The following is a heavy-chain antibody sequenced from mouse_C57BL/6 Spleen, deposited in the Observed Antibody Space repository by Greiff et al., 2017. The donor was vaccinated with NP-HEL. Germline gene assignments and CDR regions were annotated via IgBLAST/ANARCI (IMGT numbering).Heavy chain of an antibody. CDR2: IDPSDSET. CDR3: ARDYGSSPDD. Sequence: QVQLQQPGAELVRPGSSVKLSCKASGYTFTSYWMHWVKQRPIQGLEWIGNIDPSDSETHYNQKFKDKATLTVDKSSSTAYMQLSSLTSEDSAVYYCARDYGSSPDDWGQGTTLTVSS. CDR1: GYTFTSYW. V-gene: IGHV1-52*01. D-gene: IGHD1-1*01. J-gene: IGHJ2*01.